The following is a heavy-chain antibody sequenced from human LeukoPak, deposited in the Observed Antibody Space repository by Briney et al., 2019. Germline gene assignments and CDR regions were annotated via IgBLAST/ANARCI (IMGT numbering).Heavy chain of an antibody. J-gene: IGHJ4*02. CDR3: TKDEGWEHHY. Sequence: GGSLRLSCAASGITIRSSGMSWVRQAPGKGLEWVSGISASDGNTYYADSVQGRFTISRDSSENTLYLQMNSLRAGDTAIYYCTKDEGWEHHYWGQGTLVTVSS. CDR1: GITIRSSG. CDR2: ISASDGNT. D-gene: IGHD1/OR15-1a*01. V-gene: IGHV3-23*01.